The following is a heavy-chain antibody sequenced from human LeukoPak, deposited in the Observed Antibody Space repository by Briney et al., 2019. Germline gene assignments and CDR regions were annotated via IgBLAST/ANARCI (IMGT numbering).Heavy chain of an antibody. CDR3: ARGYYYDSSGYSDAFDI. D-gene: IGHD3-22*01. V-gene: IGHV1-18*01. Sequence: ASVKVSCYASGYTFTSYGISWVRQAPGQGLEWMGWISAYNGNTNYAQKLQGRVTMTTDTSTSTAYMELRSLRSDDTAVYYCARGYYYDSSGYSDAFDIWGQGTMVTVSS. CDR1: GYTFTSYG. CDR2: ISAYNGNT. J-gene: IGHJ3*02.